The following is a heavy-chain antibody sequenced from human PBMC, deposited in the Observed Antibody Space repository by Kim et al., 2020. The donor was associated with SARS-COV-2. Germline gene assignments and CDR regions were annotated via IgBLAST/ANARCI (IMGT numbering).Heavy chain of an antibody. CDR2: IYSSGSTN. CDR1: GFTVSSYD. D-gene: IGHD7-27*01. J-gene: IGHJ6*01. CDR3: GGDLAHLYYG. Sequence: GGSLRLSCAASGFTVSSYDMNWVRQAPGKGLEWVSVIYSSGSTNYDADSVKGCFTISSNNTKTPLHLQMSSRGAETTAVYYGGGDLAHLYYG. V-gene: IGHV3-48*03.